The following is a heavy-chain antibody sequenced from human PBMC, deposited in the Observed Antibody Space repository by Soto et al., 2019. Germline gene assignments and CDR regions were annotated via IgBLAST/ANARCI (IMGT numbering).Heavy chain of an antibody. CDR1: GGPFTSYA. CDR3: ERIFTGYVDY. Sequence: VNHSWTAAGGPFTSYAISRVRQAPGRGLEWMGSIIAFIGNTNYAQKLQGRVTMTADTSTSTAYMELRSLRSDDTAVYYCERIFTGYVDYWGQGTLVTVSS. D-gene: IGHD3-9*01. CDR2: IIAFIGNT. J-gene: IGHJ4*02. V-gene: IGHV1-18*01.